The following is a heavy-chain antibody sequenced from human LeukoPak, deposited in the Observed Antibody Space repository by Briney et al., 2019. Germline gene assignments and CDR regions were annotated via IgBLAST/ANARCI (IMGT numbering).Heavy chain of an antibody. CDR1: GFTFSDYY. J-gene: IGHJ4*02. D-gene: IGHD6-13*01. Sequence: PGGSLRLSCAASGFTFSDYYMSWIRQAPGKGLEWVSYISGSGSIIYYADSVKGRFTTSRDNAKNSLHLQMNSLRAEDTAVYYCARERQQLGRSLDYWGQGTLVTVSS. CDR2: ISGSGSII. V-gene: IGHV3-11*01. CDR3: ARERQQLGRSLDY.